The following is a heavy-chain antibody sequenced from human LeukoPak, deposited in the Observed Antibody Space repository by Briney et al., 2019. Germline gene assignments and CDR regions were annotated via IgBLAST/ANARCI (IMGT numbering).Heavy chain of an antibody. CDR2: IYTSGST. D-gene: IGHD3-16*01. V-gene: IGHV4-61*02. J-gene: IGHJ4*02. CDR3: ARLLRAILPIDY. Sequence: SETLSLTCTVSGGSISSGSYYWSWIRQPAGKGLEWIGRIYTSGSTNYNPSLKSRVTISVDTSKNQFSLKLSSVTAADTAVYYCARLLRAILPIDYWGQGTLVTVSS. CDR1: GGSISSGSYY.